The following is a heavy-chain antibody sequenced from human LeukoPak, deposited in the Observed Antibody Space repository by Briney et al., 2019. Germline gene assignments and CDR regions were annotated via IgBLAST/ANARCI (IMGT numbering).Heavy chain of an antibody. V-gene: IGHV4-59*08. Sequence: SETLSLTCTVSGDSTSNFYWNWIRQPPGKRLEWIGNIHYSGSSVYNPSLKSRGTISIDTSRRQFFLKLNSVTAADTAVYFCALAPNSNWFDFWGPGTLVTVSS. CDR2: IHYSGSS. CDR3: ALAPNSNWFDF. D-gene: IGHD2-8*01. CDR1: GDSTSNFY. J-gene: IGHJ5*01.